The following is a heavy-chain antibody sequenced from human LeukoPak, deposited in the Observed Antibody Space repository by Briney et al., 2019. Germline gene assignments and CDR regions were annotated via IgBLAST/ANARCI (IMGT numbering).Heavy chain of an antibody. CDR1: GSPFTGYY. CDR2: INPNSGGT. D-gene: IGHD2-15*01. V-gene: IGHV1-2*02. Sequence: ASVKVSCTASGSPFTGYYMLWVRQAPGQGLEWLAWINPNSGGTNYAQKFQGRVTMTRDTSISTAYMELSRLRSDDTAVYYCARARYCSGGSCYSGPFDYWGQGTLVTVSS. J-gene: IGHJ4*02. CDR3: ARARYCSGGSCYSGPFDY.